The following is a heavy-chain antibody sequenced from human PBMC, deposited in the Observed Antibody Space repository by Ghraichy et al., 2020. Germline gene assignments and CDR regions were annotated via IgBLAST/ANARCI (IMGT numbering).Heavy chain of an antibody. V-gene: IGHV3-74*01. CDR1: GFTFSSYW. Sequence: LNISCAASGFTFSSYWMHWVRQAPGKGLVWVSRINSDGSSTSYADSVKGRFTISRDNAKNTLYLQMNSLRAEDTAVYYCAVPAAILGMDVWGKGTTVTVSS. D-gene: IGHD2-2*02. CDR3: AVPAAILGMDV. J-gene: IGHJ6*04. CDR2: INSDGSST.